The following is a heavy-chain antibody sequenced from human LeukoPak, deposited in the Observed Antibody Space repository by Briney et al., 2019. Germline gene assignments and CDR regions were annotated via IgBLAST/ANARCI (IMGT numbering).Heavy chain of an antibody. CDR3: AREVVVPAASKSYNWFDP. V-gene: IGHV4-30-4*08. CDR2: IYYSGST. J-gene: IGHJ5*02. D-gene: IGHD2-2*01. Sequence: SQTLSLTCTVSGGSISSGDYYWSRIRQPPGKGLEWIGYIYYSGSTYYNPSLKSRVTISVDTSKNQFSLKLSSVTAADTAVYYCAREVVVPAASKSYNWFDPWGQGTLVTVSS. CDR1: GGSISSGDYY.